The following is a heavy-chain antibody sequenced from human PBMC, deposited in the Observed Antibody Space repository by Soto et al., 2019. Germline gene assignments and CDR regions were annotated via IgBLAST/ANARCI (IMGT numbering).Heavy chain of an antibody. D-gene: IGHD5-18*01. V-gene: IGHV4-30-4*01. Sequence: SETLSLTCTVSGGSISSGNYCWSWIRQPPGKGLEWIGFIHYSGSSYYNPSLKSRVTISVDTSKNQFSLKLDSVTAADTAVYYCARDLDTATYFDYWGHGTLVTVS. CDR3: ARDLDTATYFDY. J-gene: IGHJ4*01. CDR2: IHYSGSS. CDR1: GGSISSGNYC.